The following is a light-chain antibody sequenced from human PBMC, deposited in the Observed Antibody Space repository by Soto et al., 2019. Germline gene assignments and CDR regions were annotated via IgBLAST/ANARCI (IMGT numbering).Light chain of an antibody. Sequence: DIQMTQSPSSLSASVGDRVTITCRASQDISSYLAWYQQKPGKVPQLLIYAASTVHSGVPSRFSGSGSGTHFTLTISSLQPEDVATYYCQKYEGDPFTFGPGTKVEIK. V-gene: IGKV1-27*01. CDR1: QDISSY. CDR2: AAS. J-gene: IGKJ3*01. CDR3: QKYEGDPFT.